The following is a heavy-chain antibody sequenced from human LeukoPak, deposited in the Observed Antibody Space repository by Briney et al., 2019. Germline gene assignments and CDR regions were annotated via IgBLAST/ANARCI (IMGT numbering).Heavy chain of an antibody. V-gene: IGHV4-59*11. CDR2: VYFTGTT. CDR3: ARMSYDRTGEGRANLYYYYMAV. J-gene: IGHJ6*03. D-gene: IGHD3-3*01. Sequence: SETLSLTCTVSNGSISRHYWSWIRQPPGKTLEWIGYVYFTGTTNYNSALKNRLNILIDTSKNQFSLKLSSVTAADTAVYYCARMSYDRTGEGRANLYYYYMAVWGKGTTVTVSS. CDR1: NGSISRHY.